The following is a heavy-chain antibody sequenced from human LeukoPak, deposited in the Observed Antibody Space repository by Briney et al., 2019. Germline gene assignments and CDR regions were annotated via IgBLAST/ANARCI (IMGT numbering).Heavy chain of an antibody. V-gene: IGHV3-21*01. CDR1: GFTFSNYR. D-gene: IGHD4-23*01. CDR2: ISSSSSYI. Sequence: GGSLRLSCAASGFTFSNYRMNWVRQAPGKGLEWVSFISSSSSYIYYADSVKGRFTISRDNAKNSLYLQMNSLRVEDTAVYYCARDRGYSSFDYWGQGTLVTVSS. CDR3: ARDRGYSSFDY. J-gene: IGHJ4*02.